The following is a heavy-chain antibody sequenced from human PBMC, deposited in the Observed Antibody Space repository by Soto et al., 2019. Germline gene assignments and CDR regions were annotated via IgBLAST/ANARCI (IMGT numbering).Heavy chain of an antibody. CDR2: ISGSGGST. CDR1: GFTFSSYA. D-gene: IGHD6-13*01. V-gene: IGHV3-23*01. CDR3: ARSYSSSWYY. J-gene: IGHJ4*02. Sequence: EVQLLESGGGLVQPGGSLRLSCAASGFTFSSYAMSWVRQAPGKGLEWVSAISGSGGSTYYADSVKGRFTIYRDNSKNTLYLQMNSLRDEDTAVYYCARSYSSSWYYWGQGTLVTVSS.